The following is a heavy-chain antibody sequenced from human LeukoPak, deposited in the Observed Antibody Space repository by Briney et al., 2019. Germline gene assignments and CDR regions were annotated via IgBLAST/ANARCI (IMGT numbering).Heavy chain of an antibody. CDR2: IYSGGST. CDR3: ASGGGTTVSYYSYYMDV. CDR1: GFTFSDFG. J-gene: IGHJ6*03. D-gene: IGHD4-17*01. V-gene: IGHV3-NL1*01. Sequence: GGSLRLSCAASGFTFSDFGMHWVRQAPGKGLECVSVIYSGGSTYYADSVKGRFTISRDNSKNTLYLQMNSLRAEDTAVYYCASGGGTTVSYYSYYMDVWGKGTTVTVSS.